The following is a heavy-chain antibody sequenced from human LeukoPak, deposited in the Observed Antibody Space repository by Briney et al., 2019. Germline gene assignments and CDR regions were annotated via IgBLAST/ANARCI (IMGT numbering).Heavy chain of an antibody. Sequence: GGSLRLSCAASGFTFSSHAMSWVRQAPGKGLEWVSAISGSGGSTYYADSVKGRFTISRDNSKNTLYLQMNSLRAEDTAVYYCARRFVSGSNWFDPWGQGTLVTVSS. V-gene: IGHV3-23*01. CDR2: ISGSGGST. J-gene: IGHJ5*02. D-gene: IGHD3-10*01. CDR3: ARRFVSGSNWFDP. CDR1: GFTFSSHA.